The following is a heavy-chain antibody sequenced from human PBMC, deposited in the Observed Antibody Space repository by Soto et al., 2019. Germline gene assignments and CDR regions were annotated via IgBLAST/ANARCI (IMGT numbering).Heavy chain of an antibody. J-gene: IGHJ3*02. Sequence: GGSLRLSCAASGFTFSSYAMSWVRQAPGKGLEWVSAISGSGGSTYYADSVKGRFTISRDNSKNTLYLQMNSLRAEDTAVYYCAKDFRKDIVVVVAARWGAFDIWGQGTMVTVSS. CDR1: GFTFSSYA. CDR2: ISGSGGST. D-gene: IGHD2-15*01. V-gene: IGHV3-23*01. CDR3: AKDFRKDIVVVVAARWGAFDI.